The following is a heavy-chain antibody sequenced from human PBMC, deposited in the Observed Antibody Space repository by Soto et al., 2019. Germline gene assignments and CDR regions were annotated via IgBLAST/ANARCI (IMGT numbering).Heavy chain of an antibody. CDR2: ISYDGSNK. CDR3: ANLHPEVAGTGGAFVY. Sequence: QVQLVESGGGVVQPGRSLRLSCAASGFTFSSYGMHWVRQAPGKGLEWVAVISYDGSNKYYADSVKGRFTISRDNSKNTLYLQMNSLRAEDTAVYYCANLHPEVAGTGGAFVYWGQGTLVTVSS. V-gene: IGHV3-30*18. J-gene: IGHJ4*02. D-gene: IGHD6-19*01. CDR1: GFTFSSYG.